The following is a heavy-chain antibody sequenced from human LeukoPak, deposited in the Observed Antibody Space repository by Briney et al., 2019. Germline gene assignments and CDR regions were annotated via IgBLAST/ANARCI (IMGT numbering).Heavy chain of an antibody. V-gene: IGHV4-39*01. CDR3: ASVRRGFGESSKYYAYYYMGV. CDR2: IYYSGNT. D-gene: IGHD3-10*01. CDR1: GGSISSSSYY. Sequence: SETLSLTCTVSGGSISSSSYYWGWIRQPPGKGLEWIGRIYYSGNTYYNPSLKSRVTISVDTSKNQFSLKLSSVTAADTAVYYCASVRRGFGESSKYYAYYYMGVWGKGTTVTISS. J-gene: IGHJ6*03.